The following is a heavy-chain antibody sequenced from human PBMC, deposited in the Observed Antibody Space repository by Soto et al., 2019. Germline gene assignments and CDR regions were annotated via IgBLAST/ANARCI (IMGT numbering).Heavy chain of an antibody. CDR2: IKYSGRT. V-gene: IGHV4-39*07. J-gene: IGHJ5*02. CDR1: GGSISSISYY. CDR3: ARGGRAFVVVPAAREWGAERVKNWFDP. Sequence: NPSETLSLTCTVSGGSISSISYYWGWIRQPPGKGLGWIGSIKYSGRTFYNPSLKRRGTIAVVTSKNQSSLKLSSVTAADTAVYHCARGGRAFVVVPAAREWGAERVKNWFDPWGQGTLVTVSS. D-gene: IGHD2-2*01.